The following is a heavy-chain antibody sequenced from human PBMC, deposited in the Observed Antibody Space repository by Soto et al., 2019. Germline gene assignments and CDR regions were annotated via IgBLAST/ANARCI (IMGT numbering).Heavy chain of an antibody. CDR2: ISGSGDRT. CDR3: AIRGLSDYGVRGYFDY. V-gene: IGHV3-23*01. CDR1: GFTFSTYD. Sequence: EVQLLESGGGLVQPGGSLRLSCAASGFTFSTYDMTWVRQAPGKGLEWVSAISGSGDRTNYADSVKGRVTISRDNSKNTLYLQMNSLRAEDTAVHYCAIRGLSDYGVRGYFDYWGQGTLVTVSS. J-gene: IGHJ4*02. D-gene: IGHD4-17*01.